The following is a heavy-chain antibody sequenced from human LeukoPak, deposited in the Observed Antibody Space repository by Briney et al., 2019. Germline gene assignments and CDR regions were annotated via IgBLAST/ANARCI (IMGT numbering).Heavy chain of an antibody. CDR2: ISSSGTTI. V-gene: IGHV3-48*03. J-gene: IGHJ4*02. CDR3: ASYSIGWYFFDY. D-gene: IGHD6-19*01. CDR1: GFTFSSYE. Sequence: GGSLRLACAASGFTFSSYEMNWVRQAPGKGLEWVSYISSSGTTIYYADSVKGRVTISRDNAKNSLYLQMNSLRAEDTAVYYCASYSIGWYFFDYWGQGTLVTVSS.